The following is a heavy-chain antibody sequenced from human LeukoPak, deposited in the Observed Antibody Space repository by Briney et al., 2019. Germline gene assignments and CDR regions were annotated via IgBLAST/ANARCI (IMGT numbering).Heavy chain of an antibody. D-gene: IGHD6-13*01. Sequence: GGSLRLSCAASGFTFSSYSMNWVRQAPGKGLEWVSSISSSSSYIYYADSVKGRFTISRDNAKNSLYLQMNSLRAEDTAVYYCATPNGAAAGRKDAFDICGEGTMVTVSS. CDR3: ATPNGAAAGRKDAFDI. CDR1: GFTFSSYS. CDR2: ISSSSSYI. J-gene: IGHJ3*02. V-gene: IGHV3-21*01.